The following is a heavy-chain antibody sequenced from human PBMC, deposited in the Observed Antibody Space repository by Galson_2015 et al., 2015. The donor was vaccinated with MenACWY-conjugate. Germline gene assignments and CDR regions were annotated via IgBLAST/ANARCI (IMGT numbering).Heavy chain of an antibody. V-gene: IGHV3-23*01. CDR3: AKAARGDYIVEIYYYGMDV. CDR2: IRAAGGRT. Sequence: SLRLSCAASGFTFRSYAMAWVRPAPGKGLAWVSGIRAAGGRTAYSDSVTGRFTISRAHSQPTLSLHMSSLRAEDTAAYYCAKAARGDYIVEIYYYGMDVWGQGTTVTVSS. J-gene: IGHJ6*02. D-gene: IGHD4-17*01. CDR1: GFTFRSYA.